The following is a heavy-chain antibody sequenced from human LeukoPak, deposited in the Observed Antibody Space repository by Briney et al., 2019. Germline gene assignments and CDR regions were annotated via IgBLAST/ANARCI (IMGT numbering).Heavy chain of an antibody. J-gene: IGHJ6*02. D-gene: IGHD2-2*02. CDR1: GYTFTSYG. V-gene: IGHV1-18*01. CDR2: ISAYNGNT. CDR3: AKGNNIVVVPAAINRRTDYYYGMDV. Sequence: ASVKVSCKASGYTFTSYGISWVRQAPGQGLEWMGWISAYNGNTNYAQKFQGRVTITADKSTSTAYMELSSLRSEDTAVYYCAKGNNIVVVPAAINRRTDYYYGMDVWGQGTTVTVSS.